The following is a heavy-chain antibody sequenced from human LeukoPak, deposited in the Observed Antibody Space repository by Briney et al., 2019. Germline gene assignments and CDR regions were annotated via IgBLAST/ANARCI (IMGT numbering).Heavy chain of an antibody. Sequence: GGSLRLSCAASGFTFSSYAMSWVRLAPGKGLKWVSSISGGDGSTYYANSVKGRFTISRDNSKNTLYLQMNSLRAEDTAVYYCARLMVAATNYFSYYMDVWGKGTTVTVSS. V-gene: IGHV3-23*01. J-gene: IGHJ6*03. CDR2: ISGGDGST. D-gene: IGHD2-15*01. CDR3: ARLMVAATNYFSYYMDV. CDR1: GFTFSSYA.